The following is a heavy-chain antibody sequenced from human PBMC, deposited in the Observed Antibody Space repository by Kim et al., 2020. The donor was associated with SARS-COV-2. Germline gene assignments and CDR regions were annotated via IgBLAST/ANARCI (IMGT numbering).Heavy chain of an antibody. CDR3: ARATVVVVAATV. V-gene: IGHV1-2*02. CDR2: INPNSGGT. D-gene: IGHD2-15*01. CDR1: GYTFTGYY. J-gene: IGHJ4*02. Sequence: ASVKVSCKASGYTFTGYYMHWVRQAPGQGLEWMGWINPNSGGTNYAQKFQGRVTMTRDTSISTAYMELSRLRSDDTAVYYCARATVVVVAATVWGQGTLVTVSS.